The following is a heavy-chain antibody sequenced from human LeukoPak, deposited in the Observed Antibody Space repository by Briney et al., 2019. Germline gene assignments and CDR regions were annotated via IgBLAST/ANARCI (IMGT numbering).Heavy chain of an antibody. CDR2: ISYDGSNK. CDR1: GFTFSSYA. CDR3: ARGAEWLVPDY. V-gene: IGHV3-30*04. D-gene: IGHD6-19*01. J-gene: IGHJ4*02. Sequence: GRSLRLSCVPSGFTFSSYAMHWVRQAPGKGQEWVAVISYDGSNKYYADSVKGRFTISRDNSKNTLYLQMNSLRAEDTAVYYCARGAEWLVPDYWGQGTLVTVSS.